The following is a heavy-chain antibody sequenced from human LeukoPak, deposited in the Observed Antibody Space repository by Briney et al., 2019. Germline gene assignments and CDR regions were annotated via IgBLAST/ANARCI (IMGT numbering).Heavy chain of an antibody. CDR3: AKDSLLWFGELSSGMDV. V-gene: IGHV3-30*18. D-gene: IGHD3-10*01. Sequence: GRSLRLSCAASGFTFSSYGMHWVRQAPGKGLEWVAVISYDGSNKYYADSVKGRLTISRDNSKNTLYLQMNSLRAEDTAVYYCAKDSLLWFGELSSGMDVWGQGTTVTVSS. CDR1: GFTFSSYG. J-gene: IGHJ6*02. CDR2: ISYDGSNK.